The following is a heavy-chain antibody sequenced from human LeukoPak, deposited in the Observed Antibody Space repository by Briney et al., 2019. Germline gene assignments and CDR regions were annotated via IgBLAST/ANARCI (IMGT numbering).Heavy chain of an antibody. D-gene: IGHD3-16*01. CDR1: GGSISSYY. CDR2: IYYSGST. J-gene: IGHJ4*02. CDR3: ARNLGLGLGGY. Sequence: SETLSLTCTVSGGSISSYYWSWIRQPPGKGLEWIGYIYYSGSTNYNPSLKSRVTISVDTSKNQFSLKLSSVTAADTAVYYCARNLGLGLGGYWGQGTLVTVSS. V-gene: IGHV4-59*01.